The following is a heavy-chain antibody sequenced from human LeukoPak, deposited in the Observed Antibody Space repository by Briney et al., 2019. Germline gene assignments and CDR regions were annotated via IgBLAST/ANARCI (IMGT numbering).Heavy chain of an antibody. CDR1: GYTFTSYD. Sequence: ASVKVSCKASGYTFTSYDINWVRQATGQGPEWMGWMHPNSGNTGYAQKFQGRVTMTRNTSIGTAYMELSSLRSEDTAVYYCARGRKTVAAGFDPWGQGTLVTVSS. CDR2: MHPNSGNT. V-gene: IGHV1-8*01. J-gene: IGHJ5*02. CDR3: ARGRKTVAAGFDP. D-gene: IGHD6-13*01.